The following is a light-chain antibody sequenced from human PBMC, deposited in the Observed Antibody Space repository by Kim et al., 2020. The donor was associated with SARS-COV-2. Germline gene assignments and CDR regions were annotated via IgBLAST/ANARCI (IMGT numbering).Light chain of an antibody. CDR3: QQYNAWPLT. V-gene: IGKV3-15*01. Sequence: EILMTQSPATLSVSPGERVTLSCRASQSVNNNLAWYQQKPGQSPRLLISYASTRASGIPARFSGSGSGTEFTLTISSLQSEDFTVYYCQQYNAWPLTFGPGTKVDIK. J-gene: IGKJ3*01. CDR1: QSVNNN. CDR2: YAS.